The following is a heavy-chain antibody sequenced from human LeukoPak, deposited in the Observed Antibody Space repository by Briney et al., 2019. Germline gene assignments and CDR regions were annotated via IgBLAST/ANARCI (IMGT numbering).Heavy chain of an antibody. D-gene: IGHD1-26*01. CDR1: GFNFNTYV. J-gene: IGHJ4*02. Sequence: PGRSLRLSCAASGFNFNTYVMHWVRQAPGKGLEWVAVISYDGSNRYYADSVKDRFTISRDTSKNTVYLQMNSLTAGDTAVYYCARSNSGIYSHFDHWGQGTLVTVAS. V-gene: IGHV3-30-3*01. CDR3: ARSNSGIYSHFDH. CDR2: ISYDGSNR.